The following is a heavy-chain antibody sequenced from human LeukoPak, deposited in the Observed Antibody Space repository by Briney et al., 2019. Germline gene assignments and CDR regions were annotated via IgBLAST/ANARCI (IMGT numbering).Heavy chain of an antibody. CDR1: GGSISSGSYY. CDR2: IYTSGST. D-gene: IGHD1-26*01. V-gene: IGHV4-61*02. J-gene: IGHJ4*02. CDR3: ARDRHIVGATSWFDY. Sequence: PSETLSLTCTVSGGSISSGSYYWSWIRQPAGKGLEWIGRIYTSGSTNYNPSLKSRVTMSVDTSKNQFSLKLSSVTAADTAVYYCARDRHIVGATSWFDYWGQGTLVTVSS.